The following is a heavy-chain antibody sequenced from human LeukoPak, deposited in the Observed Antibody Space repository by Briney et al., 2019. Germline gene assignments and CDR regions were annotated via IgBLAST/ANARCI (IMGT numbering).Heavy chain of an antibody. CDR3: ARAPSLTLPDY. Sequence: PGGSLRLSCAASGFTFSSYDMHWVRQATGRGLEWVSAICTAGDTYYPGSVKGRFTISRENAKNSLYLQMNSLRAGDTAVYYCARAPSLTLPDYWGQGTLVTVSS. J-gene: IGHJ4*02. V-gene: IGHV3-13*01. CDR2: ICTAGDT. D-gene: IGHD3-9*01. CDR1: GFTFSSYD.